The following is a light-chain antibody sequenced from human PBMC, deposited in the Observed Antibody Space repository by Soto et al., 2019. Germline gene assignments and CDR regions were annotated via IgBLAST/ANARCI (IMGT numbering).Light chain of an antibody. CDR1: QSVLYSSNNKNY. CDR2: WAS. J-gene: IGKJ2*01. CDR3: QQYYSKVT. Sequence: DIVMTQSPDSLAVSLGERATINCKSSQSVLYSSNNKNYFAWYQQKPGQPPKLLIYWASTRESGVPDRFSGSGSGTDFTLTISSLQAEDVAVYYCQQYYSKVTFGQGTKLEIK. V-gene: IGKV4-1*01.